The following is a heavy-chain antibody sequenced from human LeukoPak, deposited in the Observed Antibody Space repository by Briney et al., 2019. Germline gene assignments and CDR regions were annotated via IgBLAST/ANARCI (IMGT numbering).Heavy chain of an antibody. J-gene: IGHJ4*02. Sequence: SGGSLRLSCAASGFTFSSYAMSWVRQAPGKGLEWVSAISGSGGSTYYADSVKGRFTISRDNSKNTLYLQMNSLRAEDTAVYYCAKDFPPSTTMIVVVDYWGQGTLVTVSS. D-gene: IGHD3-22*01. CDR2: ISGSGGST. V-gene: IGHV3-23*01. CDR1: GFTFSSYA. CDR3: AKDFPPSTTMIVVVDY.